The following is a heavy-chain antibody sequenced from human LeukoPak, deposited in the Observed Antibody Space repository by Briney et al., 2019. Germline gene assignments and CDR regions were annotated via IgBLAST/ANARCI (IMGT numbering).Heavy chain of an antibody. CDR1: GGSISSYY. V-gene: IGHV4-59*01. J-gene: IGHJ3*02. CDR2: IYHSGST. Sequence: AETLSLTCTVSGGSISSYYCSWIRQRPGKGLEWIGYIYHSGSTKYNPSLKSRVTISVDTSKSQFSLKMSSVTAADTAVYYCARGYYDSSGYDAFDIWGQGTMVTVSS. CDR3: ARGYYDSSGYDAFDI. D-gene: IGHD3-22*01.